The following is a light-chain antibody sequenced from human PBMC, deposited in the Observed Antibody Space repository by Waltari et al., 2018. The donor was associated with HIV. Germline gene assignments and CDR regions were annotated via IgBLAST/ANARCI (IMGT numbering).Light chain of an antibody. CDR1: QTISSY. CDR2: AAS. V-gene: IGKV1-39*01. CDR3: QQSYSTPYT. Sequence: DIQMTQSPSSLSASVGDRVTITCRASQTISSYLNWYQQKPGKAPELLIYAASNLQSGVPSRFSGSGSGTDFTLTISSLHPEDFATYHCQQSYSTPYTFGQGTKLEIK. J-gene: IGKJ2*01.